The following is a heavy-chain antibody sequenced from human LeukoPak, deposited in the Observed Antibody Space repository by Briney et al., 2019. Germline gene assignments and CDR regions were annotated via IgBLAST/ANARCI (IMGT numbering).Heavy chain of an antibody. Sequence: GGSLRLSCAASGFTFSSYSMNWVRQAPGKGLEWVSSISSSSSYIYYVDSVKGRFTISRDNAKNSLYLQMNSLRAEDTAVYYCARDMYRAVASNYFDYWGQGTLVTVSS. CDR3: ARDMYRAVASNYFDY. J-gene: IGHJ4*02. CDR1: GFTFSSYS. CDR2: ISSSSSYI. V-gene: IGHV3-21*01. D-gene: IGHD6-19*01.